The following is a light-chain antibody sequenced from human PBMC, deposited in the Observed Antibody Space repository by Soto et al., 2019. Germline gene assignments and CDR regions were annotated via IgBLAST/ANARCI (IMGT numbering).Light chain of an antibody. V-gene: IGKV3-20*01. CDR2: GAS. Sequence: PGERATLSCRASQSISSSYLAWYQQKPGQAPRLLVYGASSRATGIPDRFSGSGSGTDFTLTISRLEPEDFAVYYCQQYGSSRFTFGPGTKVDIK. CDR1: QSISSSY. J-gene: IGKJ3*01. CDR3: QQYGSSRFT.